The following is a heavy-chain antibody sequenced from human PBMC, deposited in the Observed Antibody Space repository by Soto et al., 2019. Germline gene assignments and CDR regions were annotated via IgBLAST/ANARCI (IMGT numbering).Heavy chain of an antibody. D-gene: IGHD2-2*01. CDR1: GYTFTSYA. CDR3: ARGYCSSTSCLGPAGYYGMDV. J-gene: IGHJ6*02. CDR2: INAGNGNT. Sequence: GASVKVSCKASGYTFTSYAMHWVRQAPGQRLEWMGWINAGNGNTKYSQKFQGRVTITRDTSASTAYMELSSLRSEDTAVYYCARGYCSSTSCLGPAGYYGMDVWGQGTTVTVSS. V-gene: IGHV1-3*01.